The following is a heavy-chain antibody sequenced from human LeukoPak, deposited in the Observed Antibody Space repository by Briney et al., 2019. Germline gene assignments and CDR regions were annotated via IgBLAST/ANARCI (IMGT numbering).Heavy chain of an antibody. V-gene: IGHV3-53*01. CDR3: ARVLAAGYNTEYFQY. CDR2: IYSGGST. CDR1: GFTVSSNY. J-gene: IGHJ1*01. Sequence: GGSLRLSCAASGFTVSSNYMSWVRQAPGKGLEWVSVIYSGGSTYYADSVKGRFTISRDDSKNTLSLQMNSLRAEDTAVYYCARVLAAGYNTEYFQYWGQGTLVTVSS. D-gene: IGHD5-24*01.